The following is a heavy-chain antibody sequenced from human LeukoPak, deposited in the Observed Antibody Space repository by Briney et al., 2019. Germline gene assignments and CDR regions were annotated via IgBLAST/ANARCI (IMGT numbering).Heavy chain of an antibody. CDR1: GGTFSSYA. V-gene: IGHV1-69*05. J-gene: IGHJ3*02. CDR2: IIPIFGTT. D-gene: IGHD6-13*01. CDR3: ASTYSSSWPHAFDI. Sequence: ASVKVSCKASGGTFSSYAISWVRQAPGQGLEWMGGIIPIFGTTNYAQKFQGRVTITTDESTSTAYMELSSLRSEDTAVYYCASTYSSSWPHAFDIWGQGTMVTVSS.